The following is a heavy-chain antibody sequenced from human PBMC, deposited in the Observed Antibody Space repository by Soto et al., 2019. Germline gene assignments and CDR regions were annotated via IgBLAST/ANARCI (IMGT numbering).Heavy chain of an antibody. Sequence: SETLSLTCTVSGDSISSSYWSWIRQSPGKGLEWIGYIYYSGSTNYNPSLKSRVTISINTSKKQFSLKLTSVTAADTAVFYCARLYPFYDFSTGSQMFAFDVWGQGTVVTVPS. CDR2: IYYSGST. J-gene: IGHJ3*01. V-gene: IGHV4-59*01. D-gene: IGHD3-3*01. CDR1: GDSISSSY. CDR3: ARLYPFYDFSTGSQMFAFDV.